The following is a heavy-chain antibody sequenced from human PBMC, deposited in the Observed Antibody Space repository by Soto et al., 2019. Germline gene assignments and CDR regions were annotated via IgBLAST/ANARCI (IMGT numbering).Heavy chain of an antibody. CDR1: GYSFTSYG. J-gene: IGHJ6*02. CDR3: ARDVADTSLFFYYYGMDV. Sequence: QVHLVQSGAEVRKPGASVKVSCKASGYSFTSYGISWVRQAPGQGLEWMGWISTDNGNTNYAHNLQGRVAVTIDPSTSTAYMELWSLGSDDTAVYYCARDVADTSLFFYYYGMDVWGQGTTVTVSS. D-gene: IGHD2-21*01. V-gene: IGHV1-18*01. CDR2: ISTDNGNT.